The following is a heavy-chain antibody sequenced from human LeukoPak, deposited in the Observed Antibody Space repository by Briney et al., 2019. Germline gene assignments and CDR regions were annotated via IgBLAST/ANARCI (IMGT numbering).Heavy chain of an antibody. CDR1: GFTFSSYW. V-gene: IGHV3-7*03. Sequence: GGSLRLSCAASGFTFSSYWMSWVRQAPGKGLEWVANIKQDGTEKDYVDSVKGRFTISRDNAKNSLYLQMNSLRAEDTAVYYCARRAGGYSHPYDYWGQGVLVTVSS. J-gene: IGHJ4*02. CDR2: IKQDGTEK. CDR3: ARRAGGYSHPYDY. D-gene: IGHD4-23*01.